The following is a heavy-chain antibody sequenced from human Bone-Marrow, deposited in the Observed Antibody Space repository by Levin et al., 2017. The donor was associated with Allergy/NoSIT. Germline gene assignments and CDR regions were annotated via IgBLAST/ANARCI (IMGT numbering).Heavy chain of an antibody. CDR2: MYSTGST. CDR1: GGSISSGDYY. V-gene: IGHV4-30-4*01. D-gene: IGHD3-3*01. J-gene: IGHJ4*02. Sequence: SETLSLTCIVSGGSISSGDYYWSWIRQAPGKGLEWIGYMYSTGSTYYNPSLKGRIIISADTSTNQFSLKLRSVTAADTAVYFCGRGVAWSYFDSWGQGTLVTVSS. CDR3: GRGVAWSYFDS.